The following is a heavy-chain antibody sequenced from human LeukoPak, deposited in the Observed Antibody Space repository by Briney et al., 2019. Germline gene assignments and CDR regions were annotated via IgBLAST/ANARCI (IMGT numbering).Heavy chain of an antibody. J-gene: IGHJ4*02. CDR2: IKSKTDGGTT. CDR1: GFTFSNAW. CDR3: TTARGGFSSGYYPFDY. V-gene: IGHV3-15*01. Sequence: PGGSLRLSCAASGFTFSNAWMSWVRQAPGKGLEWVGRIKSKTDGGTTDYAAPVKGRFTISRDDSKNTLYLQMNSLKTEDTAVYYCTTARGGFSSGYYPFDYWGQGILVTVSS. D-gene: IGHD3-22*01.